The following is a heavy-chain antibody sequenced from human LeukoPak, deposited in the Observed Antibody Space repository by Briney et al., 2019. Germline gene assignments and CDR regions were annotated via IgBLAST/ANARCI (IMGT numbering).Heavy chain of an antibody. CDR1: GFTFSNYW. CDR3: ARTTDWGNYFDY. J-gene: IGHJ4*02. CDR2: IKQDGSEK. V-gene: IGHV3-7*01. Sequence: GGSLRLSCAASGFTFSNYWMSWVRQAPGKGLEWVANIKQDGSEKYYVDSVKGRFTISGDNAKNSLYLQMNSLRAEDTAVYYCARTTDWGNYFDYWGQGTLVTVSS. D-gene: IGHD2-21*01.